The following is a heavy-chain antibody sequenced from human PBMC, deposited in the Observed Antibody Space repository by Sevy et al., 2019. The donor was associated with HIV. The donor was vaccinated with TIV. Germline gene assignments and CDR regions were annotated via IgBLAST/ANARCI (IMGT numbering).Heavy chain of an antibody. CDR2: IILIFGTA. V-gene: IGHV1-69*13. D-gene: IGHD5-12*01. CDR3: ARGARGYSGYDSYYFDY. J-gene: IGHJ4*02. CDR1: GGTFSSYA. Sequence: ASVKVSCKASGGTFSSYAISWVRQAPGQGLEWMGGIILIFGTANYAQKFQGRVTITANESTSTAYMELSSLRSEDTAVYYCARGARGYSGYDSYYFDYWGQGTLVTVSS.